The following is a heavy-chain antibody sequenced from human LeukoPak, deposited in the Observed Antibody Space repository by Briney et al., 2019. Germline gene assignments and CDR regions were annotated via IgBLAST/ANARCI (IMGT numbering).Heavy chain of an antibody. J-gene: IGHJ5*02. CDR3: ARDYGFLELQSWFDP. D-gene: IGHD1-7*01. CDR1: GGSFSGYY. V-gene: IGHV4-34*01. CDR2: IYYSGST. Sequence: SETLSLTCAVYGGSFSGYYWSWIRQPPGKGLEWIGSIYYSGSTYYNPSLKSRVTISVDTSKNQFSLKLSFVTAADTAVYYCARDYGFLELQSWFDPWGQGTLVTVSS.